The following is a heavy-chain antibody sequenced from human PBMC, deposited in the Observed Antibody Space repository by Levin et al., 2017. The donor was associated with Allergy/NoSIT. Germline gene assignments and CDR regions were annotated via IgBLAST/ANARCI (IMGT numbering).Heavy chain of an antibody. CDR3: ARDEGGYDLFDY. Sequence: KISCKASGGTFSSYAISWVRQAPGQGLEWMGGIIPIFGTANYAQKFQGRVTITADESTSTAYMELSSLRSEDTAVYYCARDEGGYDLFDYWGQGTLVTVSS. CDR1: GGTFSSYA. D-gene: IGHD5-12*01. V-gene: IGHV1-69*01. J-gene: IGHJ4*02. CDR2: IIPIFGTA.